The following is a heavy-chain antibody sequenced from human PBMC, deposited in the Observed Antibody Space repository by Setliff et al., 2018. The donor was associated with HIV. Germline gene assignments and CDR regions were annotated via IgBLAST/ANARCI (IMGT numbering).Heavy chain of an antibody. V-gene: IGHV4-34*01. J-gene: IGHJ4*02. CDR1: GGSFSAYH. CDR3: ARHVARFDYDTGGYYVSHFDY. Sequence: SETLSLTCAVYGGSFSAYHWTWIRQPPGRGLEWIGSIYHSGTTKYNPSLKSRVTISVDTSKNQFSVRLSSVSAADTAVYFCARHVARFDYDTGGYYVSHFDYWGQGTQVTVSS. D-gene: IGHD3-22*01. CDR2: IYHSGTT.